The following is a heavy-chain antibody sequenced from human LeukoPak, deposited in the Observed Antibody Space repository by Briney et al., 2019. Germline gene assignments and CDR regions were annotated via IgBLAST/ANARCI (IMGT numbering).Heavy chain of an antibody. Sequence: GGSLRLSCAASGFTFSSYAMSWVRQAPGKGLDWVSTISGNGGNTYYADSVKGRFTISRDNSKNTLYLQINTLRAEDMAVYYCAKDAAGRLWFGELTGRYFDYWGQGTLVTVSS. CDR1: GFTFSSYA. D-gene: IGHD3-10*01. CDR2: ISGNGGNT. J-gene: IGHJ4*02. V-gene: IGHV3-23*01. CDR3: AKDAAGRLWFGELTGRYFDY.